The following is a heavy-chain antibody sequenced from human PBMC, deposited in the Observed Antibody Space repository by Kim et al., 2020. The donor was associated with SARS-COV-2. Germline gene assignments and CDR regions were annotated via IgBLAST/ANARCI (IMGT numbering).Heavy chain of an antibody. CDR2: IYYSGST. Sequence: SETLSLTCTVSGGSISSSSYYWGWIRQPPGKGLEWIGSIYYSGSTYYNPSLKSRVTISVDTSKNQFSLKLSSVTAADTAVYYCARNPLYYDILTGYYKYYYYYGMDVWGQGTTVTVSS. J-gene: IGHJ6*02. CDR1: GGSISSSSYY. D-gene: IGHD3-9*01. CDR3: ARNPLYYDILTGYYKYYYYYGMDV. V-gene: IGHV4-39*01.